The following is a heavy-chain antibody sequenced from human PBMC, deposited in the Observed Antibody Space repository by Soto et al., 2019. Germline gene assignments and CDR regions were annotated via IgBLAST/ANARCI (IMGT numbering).Heavy chain of an antibody. CDR2: IYDSGST. Sequence: TPSLTCTVSVAAISSSSHYSCGIRQPPVQRLERIGSIYDSGSTYYNTSPKSRVTISVDTSKNQFSLKLSSVTAADTAVYSCASLGSGSYYGLYYYGMDVWGQGTTVTVSS. V-gene: IGHV4-39*01. D-gene: IGHD1-26*01. CDR3: ASLGSGSYYGLYYYGMDV. CDR1: VAAISSSSHY. J-gene: IGHJ6*02.